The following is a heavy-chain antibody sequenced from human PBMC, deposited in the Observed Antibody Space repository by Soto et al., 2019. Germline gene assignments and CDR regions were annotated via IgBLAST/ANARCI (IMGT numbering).Heavy chain of an antibody. D-gene: IGHD1-26*01. CDR2: INPSGGST. J-gene: IGHJ6*03. V-gene: IGHV1-46*03. Sequence: QVQLVQSGAEVKKPGASVKVSCKATGYTFTSHYIHWVRQAPGQGLEWMGAINPSGGSTSYALRCQGRVTMTRHVYTSTIYMDLSSLRSEDTAVYYCARDPGVVASGANYSYYMDVWGKGTTVTVSS. CDR1: GYTFTSHY. CDR3: ARDPGVVASGANYSYYMDV.